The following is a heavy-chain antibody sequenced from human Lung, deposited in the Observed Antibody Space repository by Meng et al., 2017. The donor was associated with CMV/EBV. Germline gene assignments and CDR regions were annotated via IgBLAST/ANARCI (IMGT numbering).Heavy chain of an antibody. CDR2: MDYRGST. D-gene: IGHD2-2*01. J-gene: IGHJ4*02. V-gene: IGHV4-30-4*01. CDR3: ARGELLWDY. Sequence: QVARPGAGPETVRPSQTLSLTCTVSGDSISSGECFWSSTRQPPGKVREWIGYMDYRGSTFYNPALKSRVTISVDTSKNQFSLKLSSVTAADSAVYFCARGELLWDYWGQGTLVTVSS. CDR1: GDSISSGECF.